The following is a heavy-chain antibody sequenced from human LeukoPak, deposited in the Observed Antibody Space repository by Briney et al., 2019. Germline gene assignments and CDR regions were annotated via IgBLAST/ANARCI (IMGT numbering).Heavy chain of an antibody. J-gene: IGHJ4*02. CDR2: INSDGSGT. CDR1: GFSFTSYW. V-gene: IGHV3-74*01. CDR3: AREISAYDSYYSH. D-gene: IGHD5-12*01. Sequence: GGSLRLSCAASGFSFTSYWMHWVRQAPGKGLVWVSRINSDGSGTGYADSVKGRFTISRDNAKNTLYLQLNSLRAGDTAVYYCAREISAYDSYYSHWGQGTLVTVSS.